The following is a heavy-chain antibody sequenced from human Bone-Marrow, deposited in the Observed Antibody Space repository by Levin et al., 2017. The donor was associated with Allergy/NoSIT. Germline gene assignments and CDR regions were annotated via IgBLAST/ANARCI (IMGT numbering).Heavy chain of an antibody. Sequence: ASVKVSCKASGYTFTSYDINWVRQATGQGLEWMGWMNPNSGNTGYAQKFQGRVTMTRNTSISTAYMELSSLRSEDTAVYYCARGDTIFGVVIPRGMDVWGQGTTVTVSS. CDR1: GYTFTSYD. J-gene: IGHJ6*02. CDR2: MNPNSGNT. V-gene: IGHV1-8*01. D-gene: IGHD3-3*01. CDR3: ARGDTIFGVVIPRGMDV.